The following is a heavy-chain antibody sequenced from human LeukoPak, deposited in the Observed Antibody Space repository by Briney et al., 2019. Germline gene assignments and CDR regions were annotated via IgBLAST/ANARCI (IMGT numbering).Heavy chain of an antibody. CDR1: GFTFSSCA. V-gene: IGHV3-23*01. CDR3: AKDPTDFDSSGQTYFDY. CDR2: ISGSGGIT. Sequence: HPGGSLRLSCAASGFTFSSCAMTWVRQAPGKGLEWVSGISGSGGITHYADSVRGRFTISRDNSKNTLYLQMNSLRAEDTAVYYCAKDPTDFDSSGQTYFDYWGQGSLVTVSS. J-gene: IGHJ4*02. D-gene: IGHD3-22*01.